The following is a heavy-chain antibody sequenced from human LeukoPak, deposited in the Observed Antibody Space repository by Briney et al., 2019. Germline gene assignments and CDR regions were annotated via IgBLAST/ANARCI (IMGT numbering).Heavy chain of an antibody. D-gene: IGHD4-23*01. J-gene: IGHJ4*02. Sequence: SETLSLTCTVSGGSISSYYWSWNRQPPGKALEWIAYIHYSGCSNYYPALKSRAIITSKTTKNQTSLKLKSMPASDNAVYYFERDLHGGNSAIGRWGQGTLVTVSS. CDR2: IHYSGCS. CDR1: GGSISSYY. V-gene: IGHV4-59*01. CDR3: ERDLHGGNSAIGR.